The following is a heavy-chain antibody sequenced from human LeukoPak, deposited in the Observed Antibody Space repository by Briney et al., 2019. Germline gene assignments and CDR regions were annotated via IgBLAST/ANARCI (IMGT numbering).Heavy chain of an antibody. CDR3: VRGRYSSGWFKDKNWFDP. CDR2: IYTSGST. J-gene: IGHJ5*02. CDR1: GGSISSGSYH. D-gene: IGHD6-19*01. Sequence: SETLSLTCTVSGGSISSGSYHWSWIRQPAGKGLEWIGRIYTSGSTKYNPSLKSRVTISVDTSKNQFSLKLSSVTAADTAVYYCVRGRYSSGWFKDKNWFDPWGQGIPVTVSS. V-gene: IGHV4-61*02.